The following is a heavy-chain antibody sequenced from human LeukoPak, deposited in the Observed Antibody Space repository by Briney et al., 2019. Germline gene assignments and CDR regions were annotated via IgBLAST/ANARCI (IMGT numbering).Heavy chain of an antibody. V-gene: IGHV4-34*01. CDR1: GGSFSGYY. J-gene: IGHJ4*02. CDR2: IYYSGST. CDR3: ARLGYSYGHIDY. Sequence: SETLSLTCAVYGGSFSGYYWSWIRQPPGKGLEWIGSIYYSGSTYYNPSLKSRVTISVDTSKNRFSLKLGSVTAADTAVYYCARLGYSYGHIDYWGQGTLVTVSS. D-gene: IGHD5-18*01.